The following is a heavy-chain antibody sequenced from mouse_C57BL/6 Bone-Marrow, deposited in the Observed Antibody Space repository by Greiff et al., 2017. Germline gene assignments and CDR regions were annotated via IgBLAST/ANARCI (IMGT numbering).Heavy chain of an antibody. Sequence: VQLQQSGTVLARPGASVKMSCKTSGYTFTSYWMHWVKQRPGQGLEWIGAIYPGNSDTSYNQKFKGKAKLTAVTSASTAYMELSSLTNEDSAVYYCTRAFYYYGSSPWFAYWGQGTLVTVSA. D-gene: IGHD1-1*01. CDR3: TRAFYYYGSSPWFAY. V-gene: IGHV1-5*01. CDR2: IYPGNSDT. CDR1: GYTFTSYW. J-gene: IGHJ3*01.